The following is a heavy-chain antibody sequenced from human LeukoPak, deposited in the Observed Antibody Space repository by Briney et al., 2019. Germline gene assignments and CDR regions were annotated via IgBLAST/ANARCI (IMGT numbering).Heavy chain of an antibody. D-gene: IGHD2-15*01. Sequence: GASVKVSCKASGYTFTGHYMHWVRQAPGQGLEWMGRINPNSGGTNYAQKFQGRVTMTRDTSISTAYMELSRLTSDDTAVYYCAREENCSGGSCYYYWGQGTLVTVSS. V-gene: IGHV1-2*06. CDR1: GYTFTGHY. J-gene: IGHJ4*02. CDR3: AREENCSGGSCYYY. CDR2: INPNSGGT.